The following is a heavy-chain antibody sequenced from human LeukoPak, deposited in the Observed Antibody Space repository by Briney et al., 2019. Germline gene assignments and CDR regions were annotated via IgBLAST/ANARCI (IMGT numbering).Heavy chain of an antibody. D-gene: IGHD2-21*01. V-gene: IGHV4-39*01. CDR1: GGSISSSNYY. Sequence: SETLSLTCTVSGGSISSSNYYWGWVRQPPGTGLEWIGSVYHSGSTYYNPSLKSRGPRTEDTSKNQFSLKQSSVTAAVTAVDYCARLQFLISRGDNYFDYWGQGTLVTGSP. J-gene: IGHJ4*01. CDR3: ARLQFLISRGDNYFDY. CDR2: VYHSGST.